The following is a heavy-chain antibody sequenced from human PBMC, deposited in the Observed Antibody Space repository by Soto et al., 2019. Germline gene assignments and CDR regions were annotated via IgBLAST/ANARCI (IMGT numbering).Heavy chain of an antibody. CDR3: ARGLVATHIFFDY. J-gene: IGHJ4*02. CDR1: GGSISSYY. CDR2: IYYSGST. Sequence: QVQLQESGPGLVKPSETLSLTCTVSGGSISSYYWSWIRQPPGKGLAWIGYIYYSGSTNYNPSLKSRVAVSVDTSKSQFSLKLSSVTAADTAVYYCARGLVATHIFFDYWGQGTLVTVSS. V-gene: IGHV4-59*01. D-gene: IGHD5-12*01.